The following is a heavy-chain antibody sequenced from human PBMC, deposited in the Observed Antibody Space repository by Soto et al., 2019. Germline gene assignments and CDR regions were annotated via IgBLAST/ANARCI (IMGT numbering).Heavy chain of an antibody. CDR2: IWYDGSNK. J-gene: IGHJ4*02. V-gene: IGHV3-33*01. CDR1: GFPFSSYG. D-gene: IGHD2-15*01. CDR3: ARDSAVAGPPDY. Sequence: PGGSLRLSCASSGFPFSSYGMHWVRQAPGKGLEWVAVIWYDGSNKYYADSVKGRFTISRDNSKNTLYLQMNSLRAEDTAVYYCARDSAVAGPPDYWGQGTLVTVSS.